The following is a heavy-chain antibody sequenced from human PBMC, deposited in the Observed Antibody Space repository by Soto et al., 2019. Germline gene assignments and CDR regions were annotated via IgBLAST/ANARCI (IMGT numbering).Heavy chain of an antibody. J-gene: IGHJ4*02. Sequence: GASVKVSCKASGYTFTSYGISWVRQAPGQGLEWMGWISAYNGNTNYAQKLQGRVTMTTDTSTSTAYMELRSLRSDDTAVYYCARDHHPYYDSSGRSDPFDYWGQGTLVTVSS. CDR3: ARDHHPYYDSSGRSDPFDY. CDR1: GYTFTSYG. D-gene: IGHD3-22*01. CDR2: ISAYNGNT. V-gene: IGHV1-18*04.